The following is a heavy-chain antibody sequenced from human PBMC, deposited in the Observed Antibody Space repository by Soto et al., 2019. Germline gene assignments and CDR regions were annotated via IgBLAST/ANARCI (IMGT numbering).Heavy chain of an antibody. CDR2: IALSGTTT. CDR1: GFSFSDYS. CDR3: TKDRVPDGIYSFDY. J-gene: IGHJ4*02. V-gene: IGHV3-23*05. Sequence: GGSLRLSCAASGFSFSDYSMNWVRQAPGKGLEWVAFIALSGTTTDYRESVKGRFTLSKDKSMKTVYLQMNSLRVEDAAVYYCTKDRVPDGIYSFDYWGQGALVTVSS. D-gene: IGHD2-15*01.